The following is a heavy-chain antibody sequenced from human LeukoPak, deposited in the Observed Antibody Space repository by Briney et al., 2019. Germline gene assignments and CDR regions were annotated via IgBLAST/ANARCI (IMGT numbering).Heavy chain of an antibody. CDR1: GGSFSGYY. D-gene: IGHD6-19*01. J-gene: IGHJ4*02. V-gene: IGHV4-34*01. CDR2: INHSGST. Sequence: KSSETLSLTCAVYGGSFSGYYWSWIRQPPGKGLEWIGEINHSGSTNYNPSLKSRVTISVDTSKNQFSLILSSVTAADTAVYYCARWRFDSGDHVFDYLGQGTLVTVSS. CDR3: ARWRFDSGDHVFDY.